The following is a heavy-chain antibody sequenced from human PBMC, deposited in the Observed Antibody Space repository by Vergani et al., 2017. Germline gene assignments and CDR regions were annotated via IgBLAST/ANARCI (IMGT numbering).Heavy chain of an antibody. D-gene: IGHD4-11*01. CDR3: AKDPSSPTVTSDYYYYYGMDV. J-gene: IGHJ6*02. Sequence: VEAGGGLVQPGGSLRLSCTASGFTFQAFAFHWVRQVSGRGLEWVSGIDRNYGVKNGNSFEGRFTISRDNSKNTLYLQMNSLRAEDTAVYYCAKDPSSPTVTSDYYYYYGMDVWGQGTTVTVSS. CDR2: IDRNYGVK. CDR1: GFTFQAFA. V-gene: IGHV3-9*01.